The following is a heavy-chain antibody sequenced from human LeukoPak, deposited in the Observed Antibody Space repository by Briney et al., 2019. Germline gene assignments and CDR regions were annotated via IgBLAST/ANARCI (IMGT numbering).Heavy chain of an antibody. CDR2: ISSSSSDI. D-gene: IGHD2-15*01. Sequence: GGSLRLSCAASGFTFSSNSMNWVRQAPGKGLEWVSSISSSSSDIYYADSVKGRFTISRDNAKNSLYLQMNSLRVEDTAVYYCARGYCSGGGCYSYYYYYYVDVWGRGTTVTASS. V-gene: IGHV3-21*01. J-gene: IGHJ6*03. CDR1: GFTFSSNS. CDR3: ARGYCSGGGCYSYYYYYYVDV.